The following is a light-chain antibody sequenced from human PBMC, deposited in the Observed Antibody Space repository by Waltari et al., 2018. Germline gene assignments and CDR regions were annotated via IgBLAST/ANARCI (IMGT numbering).Light chain of an antibody. Sequence: QSVLTQPPSVSGTPGQRVTISCSGSTSNIGAGHDVHWYQHLPGTAPKPLIYGNNNRPSGVPDRFSGSKSGTSASLAITGLQADDEADYFCQSFDNMLSGGVVFGGGTKLVVL. V-gene: IGLV1-40*01. CDR2: GNN. J-gene: IGLJ2*01. CDR3: QSFDNMLSGGVV. CDR1: TSNIGAGHD.